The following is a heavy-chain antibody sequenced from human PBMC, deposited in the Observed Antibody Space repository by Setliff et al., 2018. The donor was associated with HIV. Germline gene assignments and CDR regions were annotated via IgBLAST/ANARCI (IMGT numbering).Heavy chain of an antibody. CDR1: GYSFNTYW. CDR2: IYPGDSDT. V-gene: IGHV5-51*01. Sequence: PGASLKISCKTSGYSFNTYWIGWVRQMTGKGLEWMGIIYPGDSDTKYSPSFQGQVTISVDKSIRTASLQWSSLKASDSAMYYCARHLSPGGSGWYPDYFDYWGQGTRVTVS. J-gene: IGHJ4*02. D-gene: IGHD6-19*01. CDR3: ARHLSPGGSGWYPDYFDY.